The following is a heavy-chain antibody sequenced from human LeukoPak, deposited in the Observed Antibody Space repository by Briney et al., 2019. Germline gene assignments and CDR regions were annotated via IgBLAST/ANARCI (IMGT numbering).Heavy chain of an antibody. Sequence: GGSLRLSCAASGFTFSSNNMNWVRQAPGKGLEWVSYIGSSSSTIYYADSVKGRFTISRDNAKNSLYLQMNSLRADDTAVYYCARTTDYSSGFDYWGQGTLVTVSS. CDR1: GFTFSSNN. V-gene: IGHV3-48*04. CDR2: IGSSSSTI. J-gene: IGHJ4*02. CDR3: ARTTDYSSGFDY. D-gene: IGHD6-19*01.